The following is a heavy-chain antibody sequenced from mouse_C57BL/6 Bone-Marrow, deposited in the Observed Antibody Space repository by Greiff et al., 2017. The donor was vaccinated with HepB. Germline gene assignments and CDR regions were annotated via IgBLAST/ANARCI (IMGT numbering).Heavy chain of an antibody. CDR3: ARGDYGSSSFGMDY. D-gene: IGHD1-1*01. Sequence: QVQLKQPGAELVMPGASVKLSCKASGYTFTSYWMHWVKQRPGQGLERIGEIDPSDSYTNYNQKFKGKSTLTVDKSSSTAYMQLSSLTSEDSAVYYCARGDYGSSSFGMDYWGQGTSVTVSS. V-gene: IGHV1-69*01. J-gene: IGHJ4*01. CDR1: GYTFTSYW. CDR2: IDPSDSYT.